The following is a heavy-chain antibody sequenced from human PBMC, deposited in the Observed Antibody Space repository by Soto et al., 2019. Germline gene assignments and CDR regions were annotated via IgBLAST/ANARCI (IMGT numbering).Heavy chain of an antibody. Sequence: ASVKVSCQASGYTFTSYAMHWVRQAPGRRLEWMGWINAGNGNTKYSQKFQGRVTITRDTSASTAYMELSSLRYEDTAVYYCARGPSRYSSGSDYWGQGTLVTVSS. D-gene: IGHD6-19*01. CDR1: GYTFTSYA. V-gene: IGHV1-3*01. CDR2: INAGNGNT. J-gene: IGHJ4*02. CDR3: ARGPSRYSSGSDY.